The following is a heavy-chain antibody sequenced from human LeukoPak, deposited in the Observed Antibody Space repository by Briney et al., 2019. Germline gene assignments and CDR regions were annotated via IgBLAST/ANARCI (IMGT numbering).Heavy chain of an antibody. CDR1: GGSISSYYW. CDR3: AHRPGYSGYDSPVEYYFDY. J-gene: IGHJ4*02. V-gene: IGHV2-5*08. CDR2: IYWDDDK. D-gene: IGHD5-12*01. Sequence: TLSLTCTVSGGSISSYYWSWIRQPPGKALEWLALIYWDDDKRYSPSLKSRLTITKDTSKNQVVLTMTNMDPVDTATYYCAHRPGYSGYDSPVEYYFDYWGQGTLVTVSS.